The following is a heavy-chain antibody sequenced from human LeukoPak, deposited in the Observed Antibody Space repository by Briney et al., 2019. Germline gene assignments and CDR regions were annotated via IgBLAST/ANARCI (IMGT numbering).Heavy chain of an antibody. D-gene: IGHD5-24*01. CDR2: ISHSGSP. Sequence: SETLSLTCAVSGYSISSGFYWGWVRLPPGKGLEWIGSISHSGSPYYNPSLKSRVIISVGTSENQFSLRLSSVTAADTAVYYCARHWGYSEFDYWGQGSLVTVSS. J-gene: IGHJ4*02. V-gene: IGHV4-38-2*01. CDR3: ARHWGYSEFDY. CDR1: GYSISSGFY.